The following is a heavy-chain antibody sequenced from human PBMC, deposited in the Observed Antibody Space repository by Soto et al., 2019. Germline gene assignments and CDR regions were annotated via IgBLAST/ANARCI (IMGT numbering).Heavy chain of an antibody. CDR2: IYYSGST. V-gene: IGHV4-59*01. CDR1: AGTISTYY. CDR3: ARGRIQLWYPFDY. J-gene: IGHJ4*02. Sequence: SETLSLPCTGSAGTISTYYWRWSRQPPGKGLEWIGYIYYSGSTNYNPSLKSRVTISVDTSKNQFSLKLSSVTAADTAVYYCARGRIQLWYPFDYWGQGTLVTVS. D-gene: IGHD5-18*01.